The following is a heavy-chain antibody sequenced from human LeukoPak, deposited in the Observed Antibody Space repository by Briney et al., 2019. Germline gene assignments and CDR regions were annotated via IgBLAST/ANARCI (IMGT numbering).Heavy chain of an antibody. CDR1: GGSFSGYY. V-gene: IGHV4-34*01. Sequence: MSSETLSLTCAVYGGSFSGYYWSWIRQPPGKGLEWIGEINHSGSTNYNPSLKSRVTISVDTSKNQFSLKLSSVTAADTAVYYCAKGSRFPYCSSTSCYSSYWGQGTLVTVSS. J-gene: IGHJ4*02. D-gene: IGHD2-2*02. CDR3: AKGSRFPYCSSTSCYSSY. CDR2: INHSGST.